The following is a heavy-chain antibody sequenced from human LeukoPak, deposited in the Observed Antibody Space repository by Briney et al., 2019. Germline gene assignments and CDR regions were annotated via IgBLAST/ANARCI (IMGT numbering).Heavy chain of an antibody. J-gene: IGHJ4*02. D-gene: IGHD3-16*01. CDR2: IYYSGST. V-gene: IGHV4-59*01. CDR1: GGSISSYY. Sequence: SETLSLTCTVSGGSISSYYWSWIRQPPGKGLEWIGYIYYSGSTNYNPSLKSRVTISVDTSKSQFSLKLSSVTAADTAVYYCARSARLELGLDYWGQGTLVTVSS. CDR3: ARSARLELGLDY.